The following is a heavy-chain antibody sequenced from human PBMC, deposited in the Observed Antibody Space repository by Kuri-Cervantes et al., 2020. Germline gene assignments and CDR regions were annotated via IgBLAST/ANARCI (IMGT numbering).Heavy chain of an antibody. V-gene: IGHV4-59*10. CDR2: IYTSGST. CDR3: ARTPGGYSYSDY. D-gene: IGHD5-18*01. J-gene: IGHJ4*02. Sequence: SETLSLTCAVYGGSFSGYYWSWIRQPAGKGLEWIGRIYTSGSTNYNPSLKSRVTISVDKSKNQFSLKLSSVTAADTAVYYCARTPGGYSYSDYWGQGTLVTVSS. CDR1: GGSFSGYY.